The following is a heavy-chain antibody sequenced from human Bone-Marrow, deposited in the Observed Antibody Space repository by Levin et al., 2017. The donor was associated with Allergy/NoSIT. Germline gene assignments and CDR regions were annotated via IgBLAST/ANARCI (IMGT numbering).Heavy chain of an antibody. V-gene: IGHV5-51*01. Sequence: GESLKISCQVSGYSFTGYWIGWVRQMPGKGLEWMGIIYPDDSDTRYSPSFHGQVTISADKSISTAYLQWSSLKASDTAIYYCARSWSSSPSGAFDNWGRGTMVAVSS. J-gene: IGHJ3*02. CDR2: IYPDDSDT. CDR1: GYSFTGYW. CDR3: ARSWSSSPSGAFDN. D-gene: IGHD6-13*01.